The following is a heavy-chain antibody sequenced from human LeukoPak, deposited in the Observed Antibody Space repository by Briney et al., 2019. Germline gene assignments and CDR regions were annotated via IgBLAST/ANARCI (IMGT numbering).Heavy chain of an antibody. Sequence: PSETLSLTCTVSGGSISSSGYYWSWIRQHPGKGLEWIGFMYYSGSTYNNPSLKSRITISVDTSKNQFSLKLRSVTAADTAVYYSVRGVAAGTRWFDPWGQGTLVTVSS. CDR3: VRGVAAGTRWFDP. V-gene: IGHV4-31*03. CDR1: GGSISSSGYY. CDR2: MYYSGST. J-gene: IGHJ5*02. D-gene: IGHD6-13*01.